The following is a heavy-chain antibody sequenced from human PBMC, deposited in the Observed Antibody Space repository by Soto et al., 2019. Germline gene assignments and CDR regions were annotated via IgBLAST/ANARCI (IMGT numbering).Heavy chain of an antibody. J-gene: IGHJ4*02. CDR2: IYYSGST. V-gene: IGHV4-59*01. CDR3: ARDGYGGNSHFDF. D-gene: IGHD2-21*02. Sequence: PSETLSLTCTVSGGSISSYYWSWIRQPPGKGLEWIGYIYYSGSTNYNPSLKSRVTISVDTSKNQFSLKLSSVTAADTAVYYCARDGYGGNSHFDFWAQGTLVTVSS. CDR1: GGSISSYY.